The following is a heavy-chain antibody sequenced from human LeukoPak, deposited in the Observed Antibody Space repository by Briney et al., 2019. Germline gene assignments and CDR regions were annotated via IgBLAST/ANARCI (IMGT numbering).Heavy chain of an antibody. V-gene: IGHV3-30*18. CDR2: ISYDGSNK. J-gene: IGHJ4*02. Sequence: GGSLRLSCAASGFTFSSYGMHWVRQAPGKGLEWVAVISYDGSNKYYADSVKGRFTISRDNSKNTLYLQMNSLRAEDTAVYYCAKSHQAEYYYDSSGYYSSDYWGQGTLVTVSS. D-gene: IGHD3-22*01. CDR3: AKSHQAEYYYDSSGYYSSDY. CDR1: GFTFSSYG.